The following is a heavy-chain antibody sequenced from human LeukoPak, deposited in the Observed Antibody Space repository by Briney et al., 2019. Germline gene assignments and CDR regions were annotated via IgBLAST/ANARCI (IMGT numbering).Heavy chain of an antibody. J-gene: IGHJ4*02. CDR1: GFTFSTHW. CDR2: IKIDGSEK. D-gene: IGHD2-21*01. CDR3: VKYGGDLGVAFDC. V-gene: IGHV3-7*01. Sequence: GGSLRLSCAASGFTFSTHWMSWVRQAPGKGLEWVANIKIDGSEKNYVDSVKGRFTISRDNAKNSLYLQMNGLRAEDTAVYYCVKYGGDLGVAFDCWGQGTLVTVSS.